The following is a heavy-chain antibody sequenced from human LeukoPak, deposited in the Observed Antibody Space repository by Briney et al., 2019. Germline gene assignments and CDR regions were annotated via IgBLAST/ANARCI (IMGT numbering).Heavy chain of an antibody. J-gene: IGHJ6*03. D-gene: IGHD1-7*01. CDR2: IYHSGST. CDR1: GGSISSSNW. Sequence: SGTLSLTCAVSGGSISSSNWWSWVRQPPGKGLEWIGEIYHSGSTNYNPSLKSRVTISVDTSKNQFSLKLSSVTAADTAVYYCARVKRELGYYYYMDVWGKGTTVTVSS. V-gene: IGHV4-4*02. CDR3: ARVKRELGYYYYMDV.